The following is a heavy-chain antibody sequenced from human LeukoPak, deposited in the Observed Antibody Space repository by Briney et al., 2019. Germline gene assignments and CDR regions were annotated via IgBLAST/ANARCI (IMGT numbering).Heavy chain of an antibody. V-gene: IGHV3-23*01. Sequence: GGSLRLSCAASGFTFSIYAMNWVRQAPGKGLEWVSSISANGGETHYADSVKGRFTISRDNAKNTLHLQMNSLRVEDTAVYYCARDPIAAAGTFDYWGQGTLVTVSS. J-gene: IGHJ4*02. CDR2: ISANGGET. CDR3: ARDPIAAAGTFDY. D-gene: IGHD6-13*01. CDR1: GFTFSIYA.